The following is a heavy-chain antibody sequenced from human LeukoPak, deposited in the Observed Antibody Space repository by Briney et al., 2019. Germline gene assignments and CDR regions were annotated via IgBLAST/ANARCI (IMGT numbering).Heavy chain of an antibody. CDR3: ASVGPSSWAGIYAFDI. CDR2: ISWDGGST. CDR1: GFTFDDYT. Sequence: GGSLRLSCAASGFTFDDYTMHWVRQAPGKGLEWVSLISWDGGSTYYADSVKGRFTTSRDNSKNSLYLQMNSLRAEDTAVYYCASVGPSSWAGIYAFDIWGQGTMVTVSS. D-gene: IGHD6-13*01. V-gene: IGHV3-43*01. J-gene: IGHJ3*02.